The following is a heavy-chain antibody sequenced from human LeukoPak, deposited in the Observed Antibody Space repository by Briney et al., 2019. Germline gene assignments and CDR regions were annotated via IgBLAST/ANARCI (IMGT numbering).Heavy chain of an antibody. J-gene: IGHJ4*02. Sequence: SVKVSCKASGGTFSSYAISWVRQAPGQGLEWMGRIIPILGIANYAQKFQGRVTITADKSTSTAYMELSSLRSEDTAVYYCARDGMITFGGVIAPPEYWGQGTLVTVSS. CDR1: GGTFSSYA. V-gene: IGHV1-69*04. CDR2: IIPILGIA. CDR3: ARDGMITFGGVIAPPEY. D-gene: IGHD3-16*02.